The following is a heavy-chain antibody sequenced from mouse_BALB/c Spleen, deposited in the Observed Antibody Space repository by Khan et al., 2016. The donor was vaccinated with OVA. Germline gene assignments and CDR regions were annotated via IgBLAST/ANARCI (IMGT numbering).Heavy chain of an antibody. D-gene: IGHD2-1*01. CDR1: GFTFSSFG. J-gene: IGHJ4*01. Sequence: EVELVESGGALVKPGGSLKLSCAAAGFTFSSFGMSWVRQTPDKRLEWVATISSGGSYPYYPDSVKGRFTISRDHAKKTLYLQMSSLRSEDTSLYYCAQQYGHSPMDYWGQGTSVTVSS. V-gene: IGHV5-6*01. CDR2: ISSGGSYP. CDR3: AQQYGHSPMDY.